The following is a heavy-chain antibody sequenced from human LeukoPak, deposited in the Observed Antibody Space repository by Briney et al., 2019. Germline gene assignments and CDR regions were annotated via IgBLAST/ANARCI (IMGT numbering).Heavy chain of an antibody. V-gene: IGHV3-23*01. Sequence: GGSLRLSCAASGFTFSSYGMSWVRQAPGKGLEWVSAISGSGGSTYYADSVKGRFTISRDNSKNTLYLQMNSLRAEDTAVYYCAKGGGIAVAAIYWGQGTLVTVSS. J-gene: IGHJ4*02. CDR2: ISGSGGST. CDR3: AKGGGIAVAAIY. D-gene: IGHD6-19*01. CDR1: GFTFSSYG.